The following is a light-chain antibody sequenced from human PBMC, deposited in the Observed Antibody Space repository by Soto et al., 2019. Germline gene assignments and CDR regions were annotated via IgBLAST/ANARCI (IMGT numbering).Light chain of an antibody. J-gene: IGKJ3*01. Sequence: DIQTTQSPSTLSASVGDRVTITCWASQSISSWLAWYQQKPGKAPKLLIYKASSLESGVPSRFSGSGSGTEFTLTISSLQPDDFATYYCQQYNSYSRTFGPGTKVDTK. V-gene: IGKV1-5*03. CDR2: KAS. CDR1: QSISSW. CDR3: QQYNSYSRT.